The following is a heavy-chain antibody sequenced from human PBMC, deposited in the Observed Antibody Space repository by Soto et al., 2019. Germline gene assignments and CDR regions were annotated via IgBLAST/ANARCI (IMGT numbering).Heavy chain of an antibody. Sequence: GPSVKVSCKVSGYTLTELSMHWVRQAPGKGLEWMGGFDPEDGETIYAQKFQGRVTMTEDTSTDTAYMELSSLRSEDTAVYYCATDLGSSSPDDNNWFHPWGQGTLVTVSS. CDR2: FDPEDGET. V-gene: IGHV1-24*01. CDR1: GYTLTELS. D-gene: IGHD6-13*01. CDR3: ATDLGSSSPDDNNWFHP. J-gene: IGHJ5*02.